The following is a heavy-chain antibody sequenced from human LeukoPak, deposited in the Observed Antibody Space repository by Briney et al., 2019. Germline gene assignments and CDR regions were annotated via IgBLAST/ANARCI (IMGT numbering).Heavy chain of an antibody. V-gene: IGHV3-33*01. J-gene: IGHJ5*02. Sequence: TGGSLRLSCAASGFTFSSYGMHWVRQAPGKGLEWVAVIWYDGSNKYYADSVKGRFTISRDNSKNTLYLQMNSLRAEDTAVYYCARGGGYSGYDSGAWFDPWGQGTLVTVSS. CDR3: ARGGGYSGYDSGAWFDP. D-gene: IGHD5-12*01. CDR2: IWYDGSNK. CDR1: GFTFSSYG.